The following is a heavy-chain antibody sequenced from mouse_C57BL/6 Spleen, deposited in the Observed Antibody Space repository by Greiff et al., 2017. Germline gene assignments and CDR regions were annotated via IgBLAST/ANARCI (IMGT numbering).Heavy chain of an antibody. CDR3: ARSAGNYAMDY. CDR1: GYTFTSYW. Sequence: VQLQQPGAELVMPGASVKLSCKASGYTFTSYWMHWVKQRPGQGLEWIGEIDPSDSYTNYNQKFKGKSTLTVDKSSSTAYMQLSSLTSEDSAVYYCARSAGNYAMDYWCQGTSVTVSS. J-gene: IGHJ4*01. V-gene: IGHV1-69*01. CDR2: IDPSDSYT. D-gene: IGHD1-1*01.